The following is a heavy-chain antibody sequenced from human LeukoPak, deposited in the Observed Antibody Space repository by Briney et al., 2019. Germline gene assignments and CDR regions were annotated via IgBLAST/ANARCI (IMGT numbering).Heavy chain of an antibody. CDR1: GFTFSYYG. D-gene: IGHD5-12*01. Sequence: GGSPRLSCAASGFTFSYYGMHWVRQAPGKGLEWVAFIRYDGNDKFYVESVKGRFTISRDNAKNSLYLQMNSLRAEDTAAYYCAGGYSGSNQAFDIWGQGTMVTVSS. V-gene: IGHV3-30*02. J-gene: IGHJ3*02. CDR3: AGGYSGSNQAFDI. CDR2: IRYDGNDK.